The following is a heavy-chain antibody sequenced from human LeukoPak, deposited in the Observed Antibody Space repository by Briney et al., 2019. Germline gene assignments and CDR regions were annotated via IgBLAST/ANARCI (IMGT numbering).Heavy chain of an antibody. D-gene: IGHD3-10*01. J-gene: IGHJ4*02. CDR3: AREVTMVRGVGYYFDY. Sequence: SVKVSCKPSGGTFSSYAISWVRQAPGQGLEWMGRIIPILGIANYAHKFQGRVTITADKSTSTAYMELSSLRSEDTAVYYCAREVTMVRGVGYYFDYWGQGTLVTVSS. CDR2: IIPILGIA. V-gene: IGHV1-69*04. CDR1: GGTFSSYA.